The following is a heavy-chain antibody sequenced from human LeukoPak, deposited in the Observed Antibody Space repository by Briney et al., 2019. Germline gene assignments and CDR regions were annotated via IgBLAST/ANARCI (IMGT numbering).Heavy chain of an antibody. V-gene: IGHV3-33*03. J-gene: IGHJ4*02. D-gene: IGHD1-1*01. CDR1: GLTFSSYV. CDR2: IWYDGSEK. CDR3: ATYNSGTIDH. Sequence: GGSLRLSCAASGLTFSSYVVHWVRQAPGKGLEWVAVIWYDGSEKYYADSVKGRFTVSRDNSNNMLYLQMDSLRAEDTAVYYCATYNSGTIDHWGQGTLVTVSS.